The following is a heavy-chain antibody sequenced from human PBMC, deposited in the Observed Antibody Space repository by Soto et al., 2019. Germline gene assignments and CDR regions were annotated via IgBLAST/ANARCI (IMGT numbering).Heavy chain of an antibody. Sequence: ASVKVSCKASGYTFTSYAMHWLRQAPGQRLEWMGWINAGNGNTEYSQHFQGRVTFTRDTSANTVYMDLSSLRSEDTAVYYCATDKDSYYGSGTFDNWGQGTLVTVSS. CDR1: GYTFTSYA. CDR2: INAGNGNT. CDR3: ATDKDSYYGSGTFDN. J-gene: IGHJ4*02. D-gene: IGHD3-10*01. V-gene: IGHV1-3*01.